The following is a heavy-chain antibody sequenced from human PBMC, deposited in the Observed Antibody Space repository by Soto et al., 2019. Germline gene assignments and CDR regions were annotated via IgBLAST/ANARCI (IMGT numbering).Heavy chain of an antibody. CDR2: LYYSGST. CDR3: VGSGYSPFDY. Sequence: SETLSLTCTVSGGSISSSSYYWGWIRQPPGKGLEWIGSLYYSGSTYYNPSLKSRVTISVDTSKNQFSLKLSSVTAADTAVYYCVGSGYSPFDYWDQGTLVTVSS. D-gene: IGHD3-22*01. V-gene: IGHV4-39*01. CDR1: GGSISSSSYY. J-gene: IGHJ4*02.